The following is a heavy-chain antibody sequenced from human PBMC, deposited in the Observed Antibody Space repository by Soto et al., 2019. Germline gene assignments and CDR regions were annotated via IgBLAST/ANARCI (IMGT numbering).Heavy chain of an antibody. V-gene: IGHV4-34*01. Sequence: YETLDLTCAVYRGCLSGDYWRWVRQPPGKGLEWIGEINHSGSTNYNPSLKSRVTISVDTSKNQFSLKMSSVTAADTAVYYCDWVSPPATRWFGPRGQALQVTVS. J-gene: IGHJ5*02. CDR1: RGCLSGDY. CDR3: DWVSPPATRWFGP. D-gene: IGHD2-8*01. CDR2: INHSGST.